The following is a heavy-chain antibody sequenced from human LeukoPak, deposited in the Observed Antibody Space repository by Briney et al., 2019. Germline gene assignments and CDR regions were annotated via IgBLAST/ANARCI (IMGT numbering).Heavy chain of an antibody. J-gene: IGHJ4*02. Sequence: GGSLRLSCAASGFTFSDYYMSWIRQAPGKGLEWVSYISSSGSTIYYADSVKGRFTISRDNAKNSLYLQTNSLRAEDTAVYYCARVYRIGYFDYWGQGTLVTVSS. V-gene: IGHV3-11*04. D-gene: IGHD3-16*02. CDR1: GFTFSDYY. CDR3: ARVYRIGYFDY. CDR2: ISSSGSTI.